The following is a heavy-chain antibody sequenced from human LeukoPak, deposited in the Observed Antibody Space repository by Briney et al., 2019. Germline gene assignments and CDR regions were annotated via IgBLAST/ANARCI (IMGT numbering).Heavy chain of an antibody. CDR2: IYSGGST. Sequence: GGSLRLSCAASGFTFSNYAMSWVRQAPGKGLEWVSVIYSGGSTYYADSVKGRFTTSRDNSKNTLYLQMNSLRAEDTAVYYCAREKYDSSGYFDYWGQGTLVTVSS. V-gene: IGHV3-66*01. J-gene: IGHJ4*02. CDR1: GFTFSNYA. CDR3: AREKYDSSGYFDY. D-gene: IGHD3-22*01.